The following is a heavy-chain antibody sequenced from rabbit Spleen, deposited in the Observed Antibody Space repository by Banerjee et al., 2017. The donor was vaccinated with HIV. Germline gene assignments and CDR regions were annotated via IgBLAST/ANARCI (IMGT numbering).Heavy chain of an antibody. D-gene: IGHD8-1*01. Sequence: QQLVESGGGLVKPGASLTLTCKASGFSFSDRDVMCWVRQAPGKGLEWIGCINTATGKAVYASWAKGRFTISKTSSTTVTLQMTSLTAADTATYFCARDGAGSTYFNLWGPGTLVTVS. CDR1: GFSFSDRDV. J-gene: IGHJ4*01. V-gene: IGHV1S40*01. CDR3: ARDGAGSTYFNL. CDR2: INTATGKA.